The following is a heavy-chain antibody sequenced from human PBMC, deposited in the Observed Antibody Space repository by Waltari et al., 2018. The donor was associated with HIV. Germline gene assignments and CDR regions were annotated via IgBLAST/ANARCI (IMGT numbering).Heavy chain of an antibody. CDR3: ARGIPAGRYETLTGQDY. Sequence: QVQLVQSGAEVKTPGASVKVSCTASGYTFTSYAINCARQDTGQGLEWMGWMNPNSGNTGYAQKFQGRVTMTRNASITTAYMELSSLRSEDTAVYFCARGIPAGRYETLTGQDYWGQGTLVTVSS. CDR2: MNPNSGNT. D-gene: IGHD3-9*01. J-gene: IGHJ4*02. CDR1: GYTFTSYA. V-gene: IGHV1-8*01.